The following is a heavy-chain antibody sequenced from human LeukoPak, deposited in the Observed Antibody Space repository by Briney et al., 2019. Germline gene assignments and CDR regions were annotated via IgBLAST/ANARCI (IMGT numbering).Heavy chain of an antibody. CDR1: GYSFTTYW. J-gene: IGHJ4*02. Sequence: GESLHISCKGSGYSFTTYWITWVRQMPGKGLEWMGRIDPSDSYTNYSPSFQGHFTISADKSISTAYLQWSSLKAPDTAMYYCTRQRSGWTLDFWGQGTLVTVSS. CDR3: TRQRSGWTLDF. D-gene: IGHD6-19*01. CDR2: IDPSDSYT. V-gene: IGHV5-10-1*01.